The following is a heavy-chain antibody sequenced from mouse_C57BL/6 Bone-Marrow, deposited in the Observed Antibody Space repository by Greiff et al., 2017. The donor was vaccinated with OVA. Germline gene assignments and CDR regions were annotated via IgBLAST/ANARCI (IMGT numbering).Heavy chain of an antibody. CDR1: GYTFTSYW. V-gene: IGHV1-59*01. CDR3: ARVDYYYGSQLSY. CDR2: IDPSDSYT. Sequence: QVQLQQPGAELVRPGTSVKLSCKASGYTFTSYWMHWVKQRPGQGLEWIGVIDPSDSYTNYNQKFKGKATLTVDTSSSTAYMQLSSLTSEDSAVYYLARVDYYYGSQLSYWGQGTLVTVSA. D-gene: IGHD1-1*01. J-gene: IGHJ3*01.